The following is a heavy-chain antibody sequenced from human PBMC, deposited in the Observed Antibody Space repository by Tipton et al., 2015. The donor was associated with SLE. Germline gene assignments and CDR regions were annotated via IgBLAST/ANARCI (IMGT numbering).Heavy chain of an antibody. D-gene: IGHD2-15*01. V-gene: IGHV3-64D*06. CDR3: VTSAKENRAFDF. Sequence: SLRLSCSVSGFIFSSYFMYWVRQAPGKGLEYVATISSSGRITYYADSVKGRFTISRDNSKNTVYLQMTSLRPEDTAVFYCVTSAKENRAFDFWGQGTLVTVSS. J-gene: IGHJ3*01. CDR2: ISSSGRIT. CDR1: GFIFSSYF.